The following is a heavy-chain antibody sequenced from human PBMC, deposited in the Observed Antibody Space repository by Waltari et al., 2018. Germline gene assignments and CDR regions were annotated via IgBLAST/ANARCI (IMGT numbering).Heavy chain of an antibody. CDR1: GDSISNNFF. D-gene: IGHD2-15*01. Sequence: QVQLQESGPGLVKPSGTLSLTCTVSGDSISNNFFWSWVRHSPGKGLEWIGQVHQSGRPNYNPSLESRVTVSMDTAKNQFSLKMTSVTAADTAIYYCASDRGRGLYLDSWGQGTLVTVSP. J-gene: IGHJ4*02. CDR3: ASDRGRGLYLDS. CDR2: VHQSGRP. V-gene: IGHV4-4*02.